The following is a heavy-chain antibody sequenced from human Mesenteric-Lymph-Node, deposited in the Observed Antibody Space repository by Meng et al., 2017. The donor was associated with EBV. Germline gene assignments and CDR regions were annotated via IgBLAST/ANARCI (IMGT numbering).Heavy chain of an antibody. CDR2: FDPEDAET. V-gene: IGHV1-24*01. J-gene: IGHJ4*02. D-gene: IGHD5-18*01. Sequence: QVQLVQSGAEVKKPGASVRVSVKVSGYTLTELSIHWVRQAPGKGLEWMGIFDPEDAETIYAQKFQGRVTMTEDTSTDTAYLELSSLRSEDTAVYYCATDLGGYSRALKYWGQGTMVTVSS. CDR3: ATDLGGYSRALKY. CDR1: GYTLTELS.